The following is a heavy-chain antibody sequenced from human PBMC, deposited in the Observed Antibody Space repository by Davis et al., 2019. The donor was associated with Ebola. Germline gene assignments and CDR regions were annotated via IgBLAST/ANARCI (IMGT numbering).Heavy chain of an antibody. J-gene: IGHJ6*03. D-gene: IGHD3-16*01. CDR3: ARHEDSGGYYYYYMDV. V-gene: IGHV5-10-1*01. CDR2: IDPSDSYT. Sequence: GESLKISCKGSGYSFTSYWISWVRQMPGKGLEWMGRIDPSDSYTNYSPSFQGHVTISADKSISTAYLQWSSLKASDTAMYYCARHEDSGGYYYYYMDVWGKGTTVTVSS. CDR1: GYSFTSYW.